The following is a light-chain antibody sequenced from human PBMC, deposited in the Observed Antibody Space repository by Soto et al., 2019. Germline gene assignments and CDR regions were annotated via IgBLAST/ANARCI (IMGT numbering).Light chain of an antibody. CDR3: QPYGSALPLT. V-gene: IGKV3-20*01. Sequence: EIVLTQSPGTLSLSPGEGATLSCRASETLSSSYLHWYQQKPGQAPRLIIFGASNRATGSPDRFSGSASGTEFTLPISRLEPEDFAVYYCQPYGSALPLTFGGGNRVETK. CDR1: ETLSSSY. CDR2: GAS. J-gene: IGKJ4*01.